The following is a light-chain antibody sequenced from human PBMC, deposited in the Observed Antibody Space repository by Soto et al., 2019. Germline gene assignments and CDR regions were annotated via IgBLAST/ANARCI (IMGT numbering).Light chain of an antibody. V-gene: IGKV3-20*01. J-gene: IGKJ3*01. CDR2: GAS. CDR3: QQYGSSLFT. Sequence: EIVLTQSPGTLSLSPGERATLSCRASQSVSSSYLAWYQQKPGQAPRLLIYGASSRATGIPDRFSGSGPGTDCTLTISRLEPEDFAVYYCQQYGSSLFTFGPGTKVDIK. CDR1: QSVSSSY.